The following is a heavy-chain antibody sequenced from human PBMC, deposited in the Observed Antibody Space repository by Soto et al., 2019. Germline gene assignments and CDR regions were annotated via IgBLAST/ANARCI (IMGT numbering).Heavy chain of an antibody. CDR1: GFTFSSYA. Sequence: EVQLLESGGGLVQPGGSLRLSCAASGFTFSSYAMSWVRQAPGKGLEWVSAISGSGGSTYYADSVKGRFTISRDNSKNTLYLQMNSLRAEDTAVYYCAKDRNMDYGDNYGMDVWGQGTTVTVSS. D-gene: IGHD4-17*01. J-gene: IGHJ6*02. CDR2: ISGSGGST. V-gene: IGHV3-23*01. CDR3: AKDRNMDYGDNYGMDV.